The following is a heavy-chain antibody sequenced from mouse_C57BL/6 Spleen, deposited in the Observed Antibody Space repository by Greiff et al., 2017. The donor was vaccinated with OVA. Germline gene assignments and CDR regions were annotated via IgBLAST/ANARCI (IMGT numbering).Heavy chain of an antibody. Sequence: VMLVESGPGLVQPSQSLSITCTVSGFSLTSYGVHWVRQSPGKGLEWLGVIWSGGSTDYNAAFISRLSISKDNSKSQVFFKMNSLQADDTAIYYCAGLWLRAMDYWGQGTSVTVSS. J-gene: IGHJ4*01. CDR3: AGLWLRAMDY. D-gene: IGHD2-2*01. CDR1: GFSLTSYG. CDR2: IWSGGST. V-gene: IGHV2-2*01.